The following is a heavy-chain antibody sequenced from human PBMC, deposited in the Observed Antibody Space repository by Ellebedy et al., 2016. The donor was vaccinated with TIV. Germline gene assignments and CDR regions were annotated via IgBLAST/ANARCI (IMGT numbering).Heavy chain of an antibody. J-gene: IGHJ4*02. D-gene: IGHD3-10*01. V-gene: IGHV3-11*03. Sequence: GGSLRLSCAASGFTFSDYYMSWIRQAPGKGLEWVSYISSSSSYTNYADSVKGRFTISRDNAKNSLYLQMNSLRAEDTALYFCAKNVPGKYYDFWGQGTLVTVSS. CDR1: GFTFSDYY. CDR2: ISSSSSYT. CDR3: AKNVPGKYYDF.